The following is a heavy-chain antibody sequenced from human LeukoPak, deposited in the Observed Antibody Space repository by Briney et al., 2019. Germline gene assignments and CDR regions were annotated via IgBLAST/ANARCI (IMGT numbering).Heavy chain of an antibody. V-gene: IGHV3-33*01. Sequence: GGSLRLSCAASGFTFGSYGMHWVRQAPGKGPEWVAVIWYDGSNIYYADSVKGRFTISRDNSKNTLFLQMNSLRVEDTAVYYCARGYDKPDYWGQGTLVTVSS. J-gene: IGHJ4*01. CDR1: GFTFGSYG. CDR2: IWYDGSNI. CDR3: ARGYDKPDY. D-gene: IGHD3-3*01.